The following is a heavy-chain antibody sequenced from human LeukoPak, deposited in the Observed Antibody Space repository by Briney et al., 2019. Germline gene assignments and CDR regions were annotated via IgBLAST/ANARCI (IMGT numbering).Heavy chain of an antibody. Sequence: GASVKVSCKASGYTFTSYSVHWVRQAPGQGLEWMGWISAYNGNTNYAQKLQGRVTMTTDTSTSTAYMELRSLRSDDTAVYYCARALSPDYYDSSGYYFGYYYYYGMDVWGQGTTVTVSS. CDR2: ISAYNGNT. D-gene: IGHD3-22*01. CDR1: GYTFTSYS. J-gene: IGHJ6*02. V-gene: IGHV1-18*01. CDR3: ARALSPDYYDSSGYYFGYYYYYGMDV.